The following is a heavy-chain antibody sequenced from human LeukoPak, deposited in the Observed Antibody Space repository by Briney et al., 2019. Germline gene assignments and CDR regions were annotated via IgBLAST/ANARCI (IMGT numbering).Heavy chain of an antibody. CDR2: ISYDGSNK. D-gene: IGHD2-21*02. CDR3: AREQFAYCGGDCYRNGFDP. V-gene: IGHV3-30-3*01. J-gene: IGHJ5*02. CDR1: GFTCSSYA. Sequence: PGGSLRLSCAASGFTCSSYAMHWVRQAPGKGLEWVAVISYDGSNKYYADSVKGRFTISRDNSKNTLYLQMNSLRAEDTAVYYCAREQFAYCGGDCYRNGFDPWGQGTLVTVSS.